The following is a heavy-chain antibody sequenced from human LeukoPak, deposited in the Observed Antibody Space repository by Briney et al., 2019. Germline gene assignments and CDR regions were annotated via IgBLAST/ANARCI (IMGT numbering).Heavy chain of an antibody. Sequence: SETLSLTCTVSGGSISSYYWSWIRQPPGKGLEWIGYIYYSGSTNYNPSLKSRVTISVDTSKNQFSLKLSSVTAADTAVYYCARRTAKGSYYDTHHFDYWGQGTLVTVSS. D-gene: IGHD3-22*01. J-gene: IGHJ4*02. CDR1: GGSISSYY. V-gene: IGHV4-59*08. CDR2: IYYSGST. CDR3: ARRTAKGSYYDTHHFDY.